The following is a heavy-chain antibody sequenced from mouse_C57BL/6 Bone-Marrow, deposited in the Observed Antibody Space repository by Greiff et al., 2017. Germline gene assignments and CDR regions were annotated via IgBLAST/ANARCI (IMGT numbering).Heavy chain of an antibody. CDR3: ARSITTVVAHFDY. J-gene: IGHJ2*01. CDR2: INPYNGDT. Sequence: VQLKESGPELVKPGDSVKISCKASGYSFTGYFMNWVMQSHGKSLEWIGRINPYNGDTFYNQKFKGKATLTVDKSSSTAHMELRSLTSEDSAVYYCARSITTVVAHFDYWGQGTTLTVSS. D-gene: IGHD1-1*01. CDR1: GYSFTGYF. V-gene: IGHV1-20*01.